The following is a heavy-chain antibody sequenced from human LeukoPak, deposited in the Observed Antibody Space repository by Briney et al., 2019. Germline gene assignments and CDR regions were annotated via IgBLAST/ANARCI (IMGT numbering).Heavy chain of an antibody. J-gene: IGHJ5*02. V-gene: IGHV4-4*08. D-gene: IGHD1-26*01. CDR1: GGSISNYY. CDR2: IYNAAAT. Sequence: SETLSLTCAVSGGSISNYYWTWVRQPPGKGLEWLGFIYNAAATNYNPSLKSRVTISVDTSKNQFSLRLSSVTAADTAVYYCARRVVGATTTWFDPWGQGTLVTVSS. CDR3: ARRVVGATTTWFDP.